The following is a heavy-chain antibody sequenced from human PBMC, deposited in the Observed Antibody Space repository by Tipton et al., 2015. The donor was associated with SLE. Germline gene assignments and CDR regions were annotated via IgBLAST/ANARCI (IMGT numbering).Heavy chain of an antibody. D-gene: IGHD3-9*01. CDR2: INHSGST. J-gene: IGHJ5*02. CDR3: ARGYLGWFDP. CDR1: GGSFSGYY. Sequence: TLSLTCAVYGGSFSGYYWSWIRQPPGKGLEWIGEINHSGSTNYNPSLKSRVTISVDTSKNQFSLKLSSVTAVDTAVYYCARGYLGWFDPWGQGTLVTVSS. V-gene: IGHV4-34*01.